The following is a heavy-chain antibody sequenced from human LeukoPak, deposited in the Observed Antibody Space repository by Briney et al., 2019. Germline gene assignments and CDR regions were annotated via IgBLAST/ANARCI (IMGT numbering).Heavy chain of an antibody. V-gene: IGHV1-46*01. D-gene: IGHD2-15*01. CDR2: IIPSGGIT. CDR3: ASDTRTGWKLTGGPDAFDI. CDR1: GYTFTGYY. Sequence: ASVKVSCKASGYTFTGYYMHWVRQAPGQGLEWMGIIIPSGGITSYAQKFQGRVTMTRDTSTSTVYMELSSLRTEDTAVYCCASDTRTGWKLTGGPDAFDIWGQGTLVTVSS. J-gene: IGHJ3*02.